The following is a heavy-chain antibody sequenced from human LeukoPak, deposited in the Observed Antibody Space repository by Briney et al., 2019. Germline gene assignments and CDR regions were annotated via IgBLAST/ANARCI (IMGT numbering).Heavy chain of an antibody. CDR1: GYSFTTYW. CDR2: IYPGDSDS. V-gene: IGHV5-51*01. J-gene: IGHJ3*01. D-gene: IGHD3-16*01. CDR3: ARRSLITQALSDAFDV. Sequence: GESLQISCKTFGYSFTTYWIGWVRQMPGKGLEWMGVIYPGDSDSRYSPSFQGQVTMSVDKSITTAYLQWSSLKASDTAMYYCARRSLITQALSDAFDVWGQGTMVIVS.